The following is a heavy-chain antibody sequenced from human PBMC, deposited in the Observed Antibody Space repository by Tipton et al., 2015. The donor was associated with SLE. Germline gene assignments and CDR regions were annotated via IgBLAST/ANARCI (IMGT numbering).Heavy chain of an antibody. D-gene: IGHD4-23*01. V-gene: IGHV4-59*01. CDR2: IFHTGST. CDR3: ARDLPTTVVTPLDY. CDR1: GGSISSLS. Sequence: TLSLTCTVSGGSISSLSWSWIRQPPGKRLEWIGYIFHTGSTNYNPSLKSRVAMSVDMSKNQFSLKLTSVTAADTAVYYCARDLPTTVVTPLDYWGQGTLVTVSS. J-gene: IGHJ4*02.